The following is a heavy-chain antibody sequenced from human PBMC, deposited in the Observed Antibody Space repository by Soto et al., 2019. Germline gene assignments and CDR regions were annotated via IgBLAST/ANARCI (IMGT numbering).Heavy chain of an antibody. J-gene: IGHJ4*02. CDR2: IWYDGSNK. D-gene: IGHD6-6*01. V-gene: IGHV3-33*01. CDR1: GFTFSSYG. CDR3: ARGVGYSSSRNDY. Sequence: QVQLVESGGGVVQPGRSLRLSCAASGFTFSSYGMHWVRQAPGKGLEWVAVIWYDGSNKYYADSVKGRFTISGDNSKNTLYLQMNSLRAEDTAVYYCARGVGYSSSRNDYWGQGTLVTVSS.